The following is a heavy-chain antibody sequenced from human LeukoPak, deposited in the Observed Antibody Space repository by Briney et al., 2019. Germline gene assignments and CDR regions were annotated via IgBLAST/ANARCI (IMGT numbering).Heavy chain of an antibody. CDR1: GFTFSSYA. D-gene: IGHD1-26*01. J-gene: IGHJ4*02. CDR3: AKDQRNSLVGASDY. Sequence: GGSLRLSCAASGFTFSSYAMSWVRQAPGKGLEWVSAISGSGGSTYYADSVKGRFTISRDNSKNTLYLQMNSLRAEDTAVYYCAKDQRNSLVGASDYWGQGTLVTVSS. CDR2: ISGSGGST. V-gene: IGHV3-23*01.